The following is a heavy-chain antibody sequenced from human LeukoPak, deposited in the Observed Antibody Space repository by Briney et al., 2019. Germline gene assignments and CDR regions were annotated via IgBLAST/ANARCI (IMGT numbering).Heavy chain of an antibody. CDR2: ASSDGGTL. Sequence: GRSLRLSCAASGFTFSIYGMHSVRQAPRKRLEWVAVASSDGGTLYYADFVKGRFTISRDNSRNTLYLQMNSLRAEDTAVYYCAKEGSSTFREDFDCWGQGTLVIVSS. CDR1: GFTFSIYG. CDR3: AKEGSSTFREDFDC. J-gene: IGHJ4*02. V-gene: IGHV3-30*18. D-gene: IGHD3-16*01.